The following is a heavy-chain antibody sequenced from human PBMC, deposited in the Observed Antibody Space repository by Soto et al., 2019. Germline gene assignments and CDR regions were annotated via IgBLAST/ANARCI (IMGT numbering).Heavy chain of an antibody. V-gene: IGHV1-3*01. CDR2: INAGYSNT. CDR3: ARDTGDGTFDF. D-gene: IGHD7-27*01. CDR1: GYTFSSYA. J-gene: IGHJ4*02. Sequence: GASVKVSCKASGYTFSSYAIHWVRQAPGQRLEWMGWINAGYSNTKSSQKFQDRVTISRDTSASTAYMELTSLRSEDTAVYYCARDTGDGTFDFWGQGTLVTVSS.